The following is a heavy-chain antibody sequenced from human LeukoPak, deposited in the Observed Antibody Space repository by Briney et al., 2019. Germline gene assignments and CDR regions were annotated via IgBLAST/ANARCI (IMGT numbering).Heavy chain of an antibody. CDR1: GFTFSSYW. D-gene: IGHD4-17*01. V-gene: IGHV3-7*01. J-gene: IGHJ6*02. CDR3: ARVRRYGDYVNLRGYYYYGMDV. Sequence: GGSLRLSCAASGFTFSSYWMSWVRQAPGKGLEWVANIKQDGSEKYYVDSVKGRFTISRDNAKNSLYLQMNSLRAEDTAVYYCARVRRYGDYVNLRGYYYYGMDVWGQGTTVTVSS. CDR2: IKQDGSEK.